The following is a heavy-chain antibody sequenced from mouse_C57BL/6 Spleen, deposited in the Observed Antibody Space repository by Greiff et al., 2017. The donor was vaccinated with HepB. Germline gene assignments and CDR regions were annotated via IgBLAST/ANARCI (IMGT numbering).Heavy chain of an antibody. D-gene: IGHD1-1*01. V-gene: IGHV5-6*01. Sequence: EVQGVESGGDLVKPGGSLKLSCAASGFTFSSYGMSWVRQTPDKRLEWVATISSGGSYTYYPDSVKGRFTISRDNAKNTLYLQMSSLKSEDTAMYYCAIEEFITTLHWYFDVWGTGTTVTVSS. CDR1: GFTFSSYG. CDR3: AIEEFITTLHWYFDV. J-gene: IGHJ1*03. CDR2: ISSGGSYT.